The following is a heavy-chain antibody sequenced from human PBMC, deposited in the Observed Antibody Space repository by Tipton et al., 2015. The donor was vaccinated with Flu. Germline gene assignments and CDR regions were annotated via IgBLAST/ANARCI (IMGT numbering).Heavy chain of an antibody. CDR1: GYSFTSYW. D-gene: IGHD6-13*01. CDR2: IYPGDSDT. Sequence: QSGPEVKKPGEFLKISCKGSGYSFTSYWIGWVRQMPGKGLEWMGIIYPGDSDTRYSPSFEGQVTIPADKSISPAYLQWSSLKASDTAMYYCARQGGNWGVGSSLLAAHWGQGTLVTVYS. V-gene: IGHV5-51*01. CDR3: ARQGGNWGVGSSLLAAH. J-gene: IGHJ1*01.